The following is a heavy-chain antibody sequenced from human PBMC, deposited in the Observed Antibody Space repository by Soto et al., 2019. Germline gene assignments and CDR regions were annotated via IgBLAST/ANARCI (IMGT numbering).Heavy chain of an antibody. V-gene: IGHV4-30-4*01. CDR3: ARDGLVVKDAFDI. J-gene: IGHJ3*02. Sequence: QVQLQESGPGLVKPSQTLSLTCTVSGGSISSGDYYWSWIRQPPGKGLEWIGYIYYSGSTYYNPSLKSRVTISVDTSKNQFSLKLSSVTAADTAVYSWARDGLVVKDAFDIWGQGTMVTVSS. CDR2: IYYSGST. CDR1: GGSISSGDYY. D-gene: IGHD3-22*01.